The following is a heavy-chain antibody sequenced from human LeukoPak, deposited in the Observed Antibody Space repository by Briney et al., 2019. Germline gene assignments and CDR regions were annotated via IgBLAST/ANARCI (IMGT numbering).Heavy chain of an antibody. CDR3: ARERGLWLIAARRNWFDP. D-gene: IGHD6-6*01. CDR2: INRDGSST. V-gene: IGHV3-74*01. Sequence: GSLRLSCAASGFTFSSYWMHWVRQAPGKGLVWVSRINRDGSSTSYADSVKGRFTISRDNAKNTLYLQMNSLRAEDTAVYYCARERGLWLIAARRNWFDPWGQGTLVTVSS. CDR1: GFTFSSYW. J-gene: IGHJ5*02.